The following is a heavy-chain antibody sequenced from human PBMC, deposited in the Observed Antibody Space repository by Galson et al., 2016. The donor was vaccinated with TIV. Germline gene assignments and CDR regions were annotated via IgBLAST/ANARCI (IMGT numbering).Heavy chain of an antibody. D-gene: IGHD1-1*01. Sequence: SLRLSCAASGFALSDYWMTWVRQAPGKGLEFVANIKQDGSDTYYVDSVKGRFTISRDNAKNSLYLQMNSLRAEDTAVYYCARGNDPGATYSLDYWGQGTLVTVSS. CDR2: IKQDGSDT. CDR1: GFALSDYW. J-gene: IGHJ4*02. V-gene: IGHV3-7*01. CDR3: ARGNDPGATYSLDY.